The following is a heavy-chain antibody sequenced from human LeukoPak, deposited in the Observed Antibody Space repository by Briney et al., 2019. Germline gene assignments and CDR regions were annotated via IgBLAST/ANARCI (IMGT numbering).Heavy chain of an antibody. CDR3: ARAWQWLPLDS. CDR1: GGSISSYY. V-gene: IGHV4-4*07. CDR2: IHTSGST. J-gene: IGHJ4*02. D-gene: IGHD6-19*01. Sequence: SETLSLTCTVSGGSISSYYWSWIRQPAGKGLEWIGRIHTSGSTSYNPSLKSRVIMSVDTSKNQFSLKVTSVTAADAAVYYCARAWQWLPLDSWGQGTLVTVSS.